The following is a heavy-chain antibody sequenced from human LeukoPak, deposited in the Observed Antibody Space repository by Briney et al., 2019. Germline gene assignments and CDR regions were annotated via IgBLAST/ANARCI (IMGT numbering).Heavy chain of an antibody. CDR3: TTNEAFDI. CDR2: IKTKSGGGETT. V-gene: IGHV3-15*01. Sequence: GRSLRLSCAASGFTFSNAWMSWVRQAPGKGLEWVGRIKTKSGGGETTDYAAPVKGRFTVSRDDSKNTLYLQMNSLKTEDTALYYCTTNEAFDIWGQGTMVTVSS. J-gene: IGHJ3*02. CDR1: GFTFSNAW.